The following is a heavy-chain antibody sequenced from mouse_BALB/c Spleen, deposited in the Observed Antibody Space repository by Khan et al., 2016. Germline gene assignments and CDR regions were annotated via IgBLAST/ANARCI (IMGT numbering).Heavy chain of an antibody. CDR1: GFTFSSYW. J-gene: IGHJ3*01. Sequence: EVKLEESGGGLVQPGGSMKLSCVASGFTFSSYWMSWVRQSPEKGLEWVAEIRLRSDNYATHYAESVKGKFTISRDDPKSRLYLQMSTLRAEDTGIYYCAKDSWFAYWGQGTLVTVSA. CDR2: IRLRSDNYAT. CDR3: AKDSWFAY. V-gene: IGHV6-6*02.